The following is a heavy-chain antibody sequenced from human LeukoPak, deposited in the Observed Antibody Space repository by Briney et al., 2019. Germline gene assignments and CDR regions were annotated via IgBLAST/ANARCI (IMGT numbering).Heavy chain of an antibody. CDR1: GYTFTSYA. CDR2: IIPIFGTA. D-gene: IGHD3-3*01. Sequence: GASVKVSCKASGYTFTSYAMHWVRQAPGQRLEWMGWIIPIFGTANYAQKFQGRVTITADESTSTAYMELSSLRSEDTAVYYCARGSKYYDYLDFDYWGQGTLVTVSS. V-gene: IGHV1-69*13. CDR3: ARGSKYYDYLDFDY. J-gene: IGHJ4*02.